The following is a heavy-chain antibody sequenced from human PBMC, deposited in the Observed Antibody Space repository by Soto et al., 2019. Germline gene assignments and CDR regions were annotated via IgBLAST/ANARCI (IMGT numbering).Heavy chain of an antibody. CDR3: ASGGAYDPNFDY. D-gene: IGHD5-12*01. CDR2: IIPIFGTP. CDR1: GGTFSSYP. V-gene: IGHV1-69*01. Sequence: QVQLVQSGAEVKKPGSSVKVSCKASGGTFSSYPISWVRQAPGQGLEWMGGIIPIFGTPNYAQRFQGRVTITADESTSTAYMEVSSLRSEDTAVYYCASGGAYDPNFDYWGQGTLVTVSS. J-gene: IGHJ4*02.